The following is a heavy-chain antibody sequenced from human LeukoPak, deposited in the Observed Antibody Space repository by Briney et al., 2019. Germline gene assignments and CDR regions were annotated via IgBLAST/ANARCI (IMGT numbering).Heavy chain of an antibody. J-gene: IGHJ3*02. V-gene: IGHV3-7*01. Sequence: GGSLRLSCAASGFTFSSYWMSWVRQAPGKGLEWVANIKQDGSEKYYVDSVKGRFTISRDNAKKSLYLQMNSLRAEDTAVYYCASRGVVIPRPYGFDIWGQGTMVTVSS. CDR3: ASRGVVIPRPYGFDI. D-gene: IGHD3-10*01. CDR1: GFTFSSYW. CDR2: IKQDGSEK.